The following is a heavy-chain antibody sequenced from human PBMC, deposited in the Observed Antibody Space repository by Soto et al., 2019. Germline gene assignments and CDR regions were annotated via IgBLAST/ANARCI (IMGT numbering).Heavy chain of an antibody. Sequence: PGGSLRLSCAASGFTFSNAWMSWFRQAPGKGLEWVGRIKSKTDGGTTDYAAPVKGRFTISRDDSKNTLYLQMNSLKTEDTAVYYCTTRSYYDILTGYTVEPWGQGTLVTVSS. V-gene: IGHV3-15*01. CDR1: GFTFSNAW. J-gene: IGHJ5*02. CDR2: IKSKTDGGTT. D-gene: IGHD3-9*01. CDR3: TTRSYYDILTGYTVEP.